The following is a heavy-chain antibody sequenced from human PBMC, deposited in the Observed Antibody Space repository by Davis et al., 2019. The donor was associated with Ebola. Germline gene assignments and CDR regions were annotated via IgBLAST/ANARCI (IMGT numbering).Heavy chain of an antibody. Sequence: SVKVSCKASGGTFSSYAISWVRQAPGQGLEWMGGIIPIFGTANYAQKFQGRVTITADESTSTAYMELSSLRSEDTAVYYCVIGGSDILTYDYYYGMDVWGQGTTVTVSS. CDR1: GGTFSSYA. D-gene: IGHD3-9*01. J-gene: IGHJ6*02. CDR3: VIGGSDILTYDYYYGMDV. CDR2: IIPIFGTA. V-gene: IGHV1-69*13.